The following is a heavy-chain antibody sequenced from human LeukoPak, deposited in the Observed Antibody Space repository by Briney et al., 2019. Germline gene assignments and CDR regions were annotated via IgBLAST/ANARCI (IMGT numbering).Heavy chain of an antibody. Sequence: GGSLRLSCAASGFTFSSYAISWVRQAPGQGLEWMGRIIPILGIANYAQKFQGRVTITADKSTSTAYMELSSLRSEDTAVYYCARGHELDYGSYNWFDPWGQGTLVTVSS. J-gene: IGHJ5*02. CDR2: IIPILGIA. CDR3: ARGHELDYGSYNWFDP. D-gene: IGHD4-17*01. V-gene: IGHV1-69*04. CDR1: GFTFSSYA.